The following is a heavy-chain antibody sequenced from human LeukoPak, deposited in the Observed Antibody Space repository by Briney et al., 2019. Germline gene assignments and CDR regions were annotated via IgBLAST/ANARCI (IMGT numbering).Heavy chain of an antibody. V-gene: IGHV3-33*01. CDR1: GFTFSNYG. CDR3: AREMGLNIVATFGY. J-gene: IGHJ4*02. D-gene: IGHD5-12*01. Sequence: SGGSLRLSCAASGFTFSNYGMHWVRQAPGKGLEWVALIWYDGSNKYYADSVQGRFIISRDNSKNTLYLQMNSLRAEATAVYYCAREMGLNIVATFGYWGQGTLVTVSS. CDR2: IWYDGSNK.